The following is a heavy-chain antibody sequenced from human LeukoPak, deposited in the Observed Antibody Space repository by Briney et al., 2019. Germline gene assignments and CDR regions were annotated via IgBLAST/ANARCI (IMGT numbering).Heavy chain of an antibody. D-gene: IGHD3-10*01. CDR1: GGSISSYY. J-gene: IGHJ5*02. CDR3: ARDRITMVRANWFDP. V-gene: IGHV4-4*07. CDR2: IYTSGST. Sequence: SETLSLTCTASGGSISSYYWSWIRQPAGKGLEWIGRIYTSGSTNYNPSLKSRVTMSVDTSKNQFSLKLSSVTAADTAVYYCARDRITMVRANWFDPWGQGTLVTVSS.